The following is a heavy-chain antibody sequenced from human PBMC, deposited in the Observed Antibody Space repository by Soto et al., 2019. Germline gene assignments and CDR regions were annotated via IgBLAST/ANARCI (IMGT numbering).Heavy chain of an antibody. CDR2: IYYSGTT. D-gene: IGHD3-22*01. CDR3: ARAKTNMIVPENY. J-gene: IGHJ4*02. V-gene: IGHV4-61*01. Sequence: ASETLSLTCTVSGGSVNSATYYWSWIRQPPGKGLEWIGYIYYSGTTKYNPSLKSRVTISVDTSKNQFSLNLSSVTAADTAIYYCARAKTNMIVPENYWGQGTLVTVSS. CDR1: GGSVNSATYY.